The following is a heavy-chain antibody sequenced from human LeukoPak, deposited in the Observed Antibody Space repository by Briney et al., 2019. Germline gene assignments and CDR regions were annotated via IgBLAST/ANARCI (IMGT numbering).Heavy chain of an antibody. J-gene: IGHJ4*02. D-gene: IGHD4-17*01. CDR1: GFTFITYA. CDR3: ARDLGYGDYYFDY. Sequence: GGSLRLSCAASGFTFITYAMVWVRQAPGKGLEWVSAISGSGGSTYYADSVKGRFTISRDNSKNTLYLQMNSLRAEDTAVYYCARDLGYGDYYFDYWGQGTLVTVSS. V-gene: IGHV3-23*01. CDR2: ISGSGGST.